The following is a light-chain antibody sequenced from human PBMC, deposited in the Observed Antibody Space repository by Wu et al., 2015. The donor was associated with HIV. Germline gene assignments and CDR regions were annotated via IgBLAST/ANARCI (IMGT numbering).Light chain of an antibody. V-gene: IGKV1-39*01. Sequence: DIQMTQSPSSLSASVGEKVTITCRASQSINIHLNWYQQKPGKTPSLLIYGASSVQGGVPSRFSGSGSGTDFTLTISSLRPEDFATYYCQQTYSTPPWTFGQGTKV. CDR1: QSINIH. CDR3: QQTYSTPPWT. J-gene: IGKJ1*01. CDR2: GAS.